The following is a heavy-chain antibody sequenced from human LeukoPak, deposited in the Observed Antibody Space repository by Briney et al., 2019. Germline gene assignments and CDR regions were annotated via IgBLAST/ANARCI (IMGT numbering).Heavy chain of an antibody. CDR3: ARGPNYYDSSGPTQDAFDI. J-gene: IGHJ3*02. V-gene: IGHV3-43D*03. D-gene: IGHD3-22*01. CDR1: GFTFDDYA. Sequence: GGSLRLSCAASGFTFDDYAMHWVRQAPGKGLEWVSLISWDGGSTYYADSVKGRFTISRDNSKNSLYLQMNSLRAEDTAVYYCARGPNYYDSSGPTQDAFDIWGQGTMVTVSS. CDR2: ISWDGGST.